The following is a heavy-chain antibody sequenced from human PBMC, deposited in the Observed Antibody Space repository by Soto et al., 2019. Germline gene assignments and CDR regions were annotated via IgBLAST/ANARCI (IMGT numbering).Heavy chain of an antibody. CDR2: IYYSGST. J-gene: IGHJ3*02. CDR1: GGSISGGGYY. D-gene: IGHD3-9*01. V-gene: IGHV4-30-4*01. CDR3: ARSQSTTGLRYFDWLLAFDI. Sequence: ASETLALSWSVSGGSISGGGYYGSGIRQPPGKVLEWIGYIYYSGSTYYNPSLKSRVTISVDTSKNQFSLKLSSVTAADTAVYYCARSQSTTGLRYFDWLLAFDIWGQGTMVTVSS.